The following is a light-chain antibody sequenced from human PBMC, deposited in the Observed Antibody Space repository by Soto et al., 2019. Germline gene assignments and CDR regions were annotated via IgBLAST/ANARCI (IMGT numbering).Light chain of an antibody. CDR2: RAS. V-gene: IGKV3-15*01. CDR1: QSVNSN. CDR3: QQYDNWPKM. J-gene: IGKJ1*01. Sequence: EIVMTQSPATLSVSPGERATLSCRASQSVNSNLAWYQQRPGQPPRLLIYRASTRAAGIPARFSGSGSGTEFSLIISSLQSEDFALYYCQQYDNWPKMFGQGTKVDIK.